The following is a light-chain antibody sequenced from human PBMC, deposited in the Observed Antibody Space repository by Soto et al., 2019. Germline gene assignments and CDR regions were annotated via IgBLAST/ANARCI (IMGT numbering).Light chain of an antibody. CDR1: SSNVGSNT. Sequence: QSVLTQPPSASGTPGQRVTISCSGSSSNVGSNTVSWYQQLPATAPKVLIYSDDQRPSGVPDRFSGSRSGSSASLAISGLQSGDEADYYCASWEDSLNGWVIGGGTKLTVL. CDR3: ASWEDSLNGWV. V-gene: IGLV1-44*01. CDR2: SDD. J-gene: IGLJ3*02.